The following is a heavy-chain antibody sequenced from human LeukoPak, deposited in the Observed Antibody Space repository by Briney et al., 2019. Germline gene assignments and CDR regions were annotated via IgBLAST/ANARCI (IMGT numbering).Heavy chain of an antibody. J-gene: IGHJ1*01. V-gene: IGHV3-74*01. CDR2: INSDGSSI. D-gene: IGHD2-2*01. CDR1: GFTFSSYW. Sequence: PGGSLRLSCAASGFTFSSYWMHWVRQAPGKGMGWVSRINSDGSSISYADSVKGRFTISRDNAKDTLFLQMSSLRVEDTAVYYCARESPSCSRCFQHWGQGTLVIVSS. CDR3: ARESPSCSRCFQH.